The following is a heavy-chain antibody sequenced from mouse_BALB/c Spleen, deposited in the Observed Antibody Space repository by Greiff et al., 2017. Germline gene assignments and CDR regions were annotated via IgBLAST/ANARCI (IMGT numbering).Heavy chain of an antibody. Sequence: QVHVKQSGAELAKPGASVKMSCKASGYTFTSYWMHWVKQRPGQGLEWIGYINPSTGYTEYNQKFKDKATLTADKSSSTAYMQLSSLTSEDSAVYYCARKGAPSFDYWGQGTTLTVSS. CDR3: ARKGAPSFDY. CDR2: INPSTGYT. V-gene: IGHV1-7*01. D-gene: IGHD3-1*01. CDR1: GYTFTSYW. J-gene: IGHJ2*01.